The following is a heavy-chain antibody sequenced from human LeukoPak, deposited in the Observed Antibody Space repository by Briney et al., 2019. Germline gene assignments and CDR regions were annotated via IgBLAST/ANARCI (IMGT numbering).Heavy chain of an antibody. CDR3: ARGTYYYDSSGYHLDY. CDR1: GGSISSYY. Sequence: PSETLSLTCTVSGGSISSYYWSWIRQPAGKGLEWIGRIYTSGSTNYNPSLKSRVTMSVDTSKNQFSLKLGSVTAADTAVYYCARGTYYYDSSGYHLDYWGQGTLVTVSS. CDR2: IYTSGST. V-gene: IGHV4-4*07. J-gene: IGHJ4*02. D-gene: IGHD3-22*01.